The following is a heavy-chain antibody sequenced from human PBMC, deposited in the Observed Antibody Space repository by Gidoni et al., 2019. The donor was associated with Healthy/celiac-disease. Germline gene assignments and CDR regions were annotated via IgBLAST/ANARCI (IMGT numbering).Heavy chain of an antibody. CDR3: VFVRQVSFDY. V-gene: IGHV3-48*03. CDR1: GFTFSSYE. D-gene: IGHD3-10*01. Sequence: EVQLVESGGGLVQPGGSLRLSCAASGFTFSSYEMNWVRQAPGKGLEWVSYISSSGSTIYYADSVKGRFTISRDNAKNSLYLQMNSLRAEDTAVYYCVFVRQVSFDYWGQGTLVTVSS. CDR2: ISSSGSTI. J-gene: IGHJ4*02.